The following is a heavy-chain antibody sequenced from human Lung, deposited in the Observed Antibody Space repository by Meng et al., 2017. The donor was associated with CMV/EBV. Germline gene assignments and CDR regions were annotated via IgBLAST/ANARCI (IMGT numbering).Heavy chain of an antibody. Sequence: SETLSLTCTISGGSISRYYWSWIRQPPGKGLEWIGYIYYSGSTNYNPSLKSRVTMSVDTSKNQFSLMLSSVTAADTAVYYCARGDYYDSNSSQVALAIWGPWKMV. D-gene: IGHD3-22*01. CDR2: IYYSGST. V-gene: IGHV4-59*01. J-gene: IGHJ3*02. CDR1: GGSISRYY. CDR3: ARGDYYDSNSSQVALAI.